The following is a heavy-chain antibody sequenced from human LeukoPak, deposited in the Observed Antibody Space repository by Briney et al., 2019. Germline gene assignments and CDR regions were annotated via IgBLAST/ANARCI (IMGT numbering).Heavy chain of an antibody. CDR3: ARDTVRGAVAGTSLINDAFDI. Sequence: PSETLSLTCTVSGGSISSSSYYWGWIRQPPGKGLEWIGSIYHSGSTYYNPSLKSRVTISVDTSKNQFSLKLSSVTAADTAVYYCARDTVRGAVAGTSLINDAFDIWGQGTMVTVSS. V-gene: IGHV4-39*07. J-gene: IGHJ3*02. CDR2: IYHSGST. CDR1: GGSISSSSYY. D-gene: IGHD6-19*01.